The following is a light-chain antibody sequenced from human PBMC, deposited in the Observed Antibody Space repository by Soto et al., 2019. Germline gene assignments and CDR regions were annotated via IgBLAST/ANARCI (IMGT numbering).Light chain of an antibody. Sequence: DIQMTQSPSSLSASVGDRVTITCRASQGIGNDLGWHQQKPGKAPKRLIYAASTLQSGVPSRCSGSGSGTACTLTISSLQPEDFATYFCLQYNSYSTTCGQGTNVDIK. J-gene: IGKJ1*01. V-gene: IGKV1-17*01. CDR3: LQYNSYSTT. CDR1: QGIGND. CDR2: AAS.